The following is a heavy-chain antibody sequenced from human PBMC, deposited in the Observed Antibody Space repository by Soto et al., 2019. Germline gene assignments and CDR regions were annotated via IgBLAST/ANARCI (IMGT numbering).Heavy chain of an antibody. Sequence: QVQLQESGPGLVKPSQTLSLTCTVSGGSISSGGYYWSWIRQHPGKGLEWIGYIYYSGSTYYNPSLKSRVTTSVDTSKNLFSLKLSSVTAADTAVYYCARVARDYYYGMDVWGQGTTVTVSS. D-gene: IGHD2-21*01. J-gene: IGHJ6*02. V-gene: IGHV4-31*03. CDR3: ARVARDYYYGMDV. CDR1: GGSISSGGYY. CDR2: IYYSGST.